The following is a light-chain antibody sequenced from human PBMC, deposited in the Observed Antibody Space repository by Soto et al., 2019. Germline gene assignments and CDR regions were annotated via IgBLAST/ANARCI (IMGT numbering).Light chain of an antibody. CDR2: AAS. V-gene: IGKV1-39*01. Sequence: DIQMTQSPSSLSASVGGTVTITCRTSQSISTNLNWYQHKAGEAPKLLIYAASSLQSGVPSRFSGSGSGAHFTLTISSLQPEDFATYYCQLSYENLTFGPGTKVDIK. J-gene: IGKJ3*01. CDR1: QSISTN. CDR3: QLSYENLT.